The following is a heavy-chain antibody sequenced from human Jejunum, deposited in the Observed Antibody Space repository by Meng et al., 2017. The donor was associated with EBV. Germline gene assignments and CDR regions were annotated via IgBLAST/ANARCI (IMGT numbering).Heavy chain of an antibody. D-gene: IGHD3-10*01. CDR2: MSYSGST. CDR3: ARAYGSGAYIDY. V-gene: IGHV4-61*01. Sequence: VQLQESGPGLVKPSETLSLTCTVSGGSVSSGNYFWSWIRQPPGKGLEWIGYMSYSGSTNYNPSLKSRVTISADTSKNQFSLNLKSVTAADTAVYYCARAYGSGAYIDYWGQGTLVTVAS. J-gene: IGHJ4*02. CDR1: GGSVSSGNYF.